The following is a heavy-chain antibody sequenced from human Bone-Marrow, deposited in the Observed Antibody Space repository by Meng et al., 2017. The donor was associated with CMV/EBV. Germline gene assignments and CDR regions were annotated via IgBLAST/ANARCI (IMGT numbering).Heavy chain of an antibody. CDR1: GFTFSSYS. J-gene: IGHJ6*02. D-gene: IGHD6-13*01. V-gene: IGHV3-21*01. Sequence: ASLKISCAASGFTFSSYSMTWVRQAPGKGREWVSSISSSSSYIYYADSVKGRFTISRVNAKNSLYLQMNSLRAEDTAVYYWARDTYTESSSWYYYYGMDVWGQGTTVTVSS. CDR3: ARDTYTESSSWYYYYGMDV. CDR2: ISSSSSYI.